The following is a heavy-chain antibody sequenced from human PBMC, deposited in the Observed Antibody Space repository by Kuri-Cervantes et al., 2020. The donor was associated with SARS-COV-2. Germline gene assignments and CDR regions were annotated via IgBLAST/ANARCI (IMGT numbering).Heavy chain of an antibody. CDR2: IWYDGSNK. V-gene: IGHV3-33*06. CDR3: AKDRNPSWIQAWFDY. D-gene: IGHD5-18*01. CDR1: GFTFSSYG. Sequence: LSLTCAASGFTFSSYGMHWVRQAPGKGLEWVAVIWYDGSNKYYADSVKGRFTISRDNSKNTLYLQMNSLRAEDTAVYCCAKDRNPSWIQAWFDYWGQGTLVTVSS. J-gene: IGHJ4*02.